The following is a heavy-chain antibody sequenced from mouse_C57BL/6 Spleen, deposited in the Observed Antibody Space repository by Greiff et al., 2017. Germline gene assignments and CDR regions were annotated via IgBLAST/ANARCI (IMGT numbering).Heavy chain of an antibody. CDR2: IYPGDGDT. V-gene: IGHV1-80*01. CDR1: GYSFTSYW. Sequence: QVQLQQPGTELVKPGASVKLSCKASGYSFTSYWMHWVKQRPGKGLEWIGQIYPGDGDTNYNGKFKGKATLTADKSSSTAYMQLSSLTSEDSAVYVCARSVYDYGNCYFDYWGQGTTLTVSS. CDR3: ARSVYDYGNCYFDY. D-gene: IGHD2-1*01. J-gene: IGHJ2*01.